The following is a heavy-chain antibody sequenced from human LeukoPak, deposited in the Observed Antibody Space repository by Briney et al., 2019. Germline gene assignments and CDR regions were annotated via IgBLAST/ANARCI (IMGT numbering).Heavy chain of an antibody. D-gene: IGHD6-19*01. J-gene: IGHJ4*02. V-gene: IGHV3-64*02. Sequence: PGGSLRLSCAASGFTFSNSAMYWVRQAPGKGLEFVSVISTNVDRTYYADSVKGRFTISRDNSKNTLYLQIGTLRADDMAVYYCARGVAISSSGWYDTFDYWGQGALVTISS. CDR3: ARGVAISSSGWYDTFDY. CDR1: GFTFSNSA. CDR2: ISTNVDRT.